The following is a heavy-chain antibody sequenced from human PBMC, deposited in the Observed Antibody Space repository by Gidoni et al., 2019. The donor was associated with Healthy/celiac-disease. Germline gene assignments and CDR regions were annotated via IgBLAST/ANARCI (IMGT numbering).Heavy chain of an antibody. CDR1: GGSISRSSYY. J-gene: IGHJ4*02. CDR3: ARHAGLTVAGSSYFDY. D-gene: IGHD6-19*01. CDR2: IYYSGNT. Sequence: QLQLQESGPGLVKPSETLSLTCTVSGGSISRSSYYWGWIRQPPGKGLEWIGSIYYSGNTYYNPSLKSRVIISVDTSKNHFSLKLSSVTAADTAVYYCARHAGLTVAGSSYFDYWGQGTLVTVSS. V-gene: IGHV4-39*01.